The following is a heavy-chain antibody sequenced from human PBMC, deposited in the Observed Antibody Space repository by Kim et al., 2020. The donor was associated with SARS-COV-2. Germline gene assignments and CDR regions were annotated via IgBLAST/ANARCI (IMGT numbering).Heavy chain of an antibody. CDR1: GGSISSYY. Sequence: SETLSLTCTVSGGSISSYYWSWIRQPPGKGLEWIGYIYYSGSTNYNPSLKSRVTISVDTSKNQFSLKLSSVTAADTAVYYCARETYYYDSSGYYYSNDYYYSGRDVWGQGTTGTVYS. D-gene: IGHD3-22*01. CDR3: ARETYYYDSSGYYYSNDYYYSGRDV. CDR2: IYYSGST. J-gene: IGHJ6*02. V-gene: IGHV4-59*13.